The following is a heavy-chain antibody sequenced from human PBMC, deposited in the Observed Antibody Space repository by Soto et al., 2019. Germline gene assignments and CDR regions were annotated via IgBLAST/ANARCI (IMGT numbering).Heavy chain of an antibody. J-gene: IGHJ1*01. CDR1: GGSFSGYY. CDR2: INHSGST. D-gene: IGHD2-2*01. Sequence: QVQLQQWGAGLLKPSETLSLTCAVYGGSFSGYYWSWIRQPPGKGMEWIGEINHSGSTNYNPSLKSRVTISVDTSKNQFSLKLSSVTAADTAVYYCASHQGEYFQHWGQGTLVTVSS. CDR3: ASHQGEYFQH. V-gene: IGHV4-34*01.